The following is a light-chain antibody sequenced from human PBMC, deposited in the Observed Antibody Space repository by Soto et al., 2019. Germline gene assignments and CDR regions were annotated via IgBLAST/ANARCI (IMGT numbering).Light chain of an antibody. CDR1: SSDVGGYNR. V-gene: IGLV2-14*01. CDR2: EVT. Sequence: QSVLTQPASVSGSPGQSLTISCTGTSSDVGGYNRVSWYQQHPGKAPKLIIYEVTDRPSGVSNRFSGSKSGNTASLTISGLQAEDEAEYYCSSYTNINTRACVFGTGTKLTVL. J-gene: IGLJ1*01. CDR3: SSYTNINTRACV.